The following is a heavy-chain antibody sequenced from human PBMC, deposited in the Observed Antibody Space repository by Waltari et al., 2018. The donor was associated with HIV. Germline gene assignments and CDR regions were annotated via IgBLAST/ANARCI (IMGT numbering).Heavy chain of an antibody. D-gene: IGHD1-26*01. Sequence: QVQLVQSGAEVKKPGSSVKVSCKASGGTFSSYAISWVRQAPGQGLEWKGRIIPILGIANYEQKFQGRVTITADKSTSTAYMELSSLRSEDTAVYYCARGGPKWELLEGAWDYWGQGTLVTVSS. J-gene: IGHJ4*02. CDR1: GGTFSSYA. CDR2: IIPILGIA. V-gene: IGHV1-69*04. CDR3: ARGGPKWELLEGAWDY.